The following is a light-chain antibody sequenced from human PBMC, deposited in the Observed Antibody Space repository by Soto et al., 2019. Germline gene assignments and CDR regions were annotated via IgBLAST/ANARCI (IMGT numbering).Light chain of an antibody. CDR1: QSISSW. CDR3: QQYNSYPIT. V-gene: IGKV1-5*01. J-gene: IGKJ5*01. Sequence: DIQMTQSPSTLSASLGERVTVTCRASQSISSWLAWYQQKPGKAPKLLIYDASNLESGVPSRFSGSGSGTEFTLTISSLQPDDFATYYCQQYNSYPITFGQGTRLEIK. CDR2: DAS.